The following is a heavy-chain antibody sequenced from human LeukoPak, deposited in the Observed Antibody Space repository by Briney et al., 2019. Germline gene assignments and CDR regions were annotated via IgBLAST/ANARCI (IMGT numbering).Heavy chain of an antibody. Sequence: ASVKVSCKASGGTFSSYAISWVRQAPGQGLEWMGRIIPILGIANYAQKFQGRVTITADKSTSTAYMELSSLRSEDTAVYYCASFYDSSGYRRGYWGQGTLVTVSS. D-gene: IGHD3-22*01. CDR3: ASFYDSSGYRRGY. CDR2: IIPILGIA. V-gene: IGHV1-69*04. J-gene: IGHJ4*02. CDR1: GGTFSSYA.